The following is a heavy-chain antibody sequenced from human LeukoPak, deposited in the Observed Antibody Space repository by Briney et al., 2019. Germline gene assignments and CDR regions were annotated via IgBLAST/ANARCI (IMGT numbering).Heavy chain of an antibody. CDR3: ARDPEDNWNDNDC. Sequence: SGGSLRLSCAPSGFTFSSYWMSWVRQAPGKGLEWVANIKEDGSEKYYVDSVKGRFSISRDNAKNSLYLQMNSLGAEDTAVYYRARDPEDNWNDNDCWGQGTLVTVSS. CDR1: GFTFSSYW. V-gene: IGHV3-7*01. J-gene: IGHJ4*02. D-gene: IGHD1-20*01. CDR2: IKEDGSEK.